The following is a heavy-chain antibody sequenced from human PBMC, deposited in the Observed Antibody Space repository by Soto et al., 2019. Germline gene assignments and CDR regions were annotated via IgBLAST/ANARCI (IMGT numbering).Heavy chain of an antibody. CDR2: ISAYNGNT. V-gene: IGHV1-18*01. CDR1: GYIFTSYG. CDR3: AFDFLSDSRAPGAVFDS. J-gene: IGHJ4*02. D-gene: IGHD3-3*01. Sequence: ASVKVSCKASGYIFTSYGISWVRQAPGQGLEWMAWISAYNGNTKYAQNLQGRVTLTTDTSTYTAYMELRSLQSDDTAVYYCAFDFLSDSRAPGAVFDSWGQGALVIFSS.